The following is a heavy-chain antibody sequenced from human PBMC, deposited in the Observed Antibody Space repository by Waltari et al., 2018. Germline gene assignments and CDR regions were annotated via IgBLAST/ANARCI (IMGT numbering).Heavy chain of an antibody. J-gene: IGHJ6*03. V-gene: IGHV4-4*07. CDR1: GGSISSYY. CDR2: IYTSGST. Sequence: QVQLQESGPGLVKPSETLSLTCTVSGGSISSYYWSWIRQPAGKGLEWIGRIYTSGSTNYNPSLKSRVTMSVDTSKNQFSLKLSSVTAADTAVYYCARGPAAIRYYYYMDVWGKGTTVTVSS. CDR3: ARGPAAIRYYYYMDV. D-gene: IGHD2-2*01.